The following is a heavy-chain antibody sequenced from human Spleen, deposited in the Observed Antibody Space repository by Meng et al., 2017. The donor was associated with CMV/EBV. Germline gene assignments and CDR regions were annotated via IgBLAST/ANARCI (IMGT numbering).Heavy chain of an antibody. CDR2: IYVGGSI. CDR1: GYSVSTNY. Sequence: GESLKISCAVSGYSVSTNYMSWIRQAPGKGLEWVSVIYVGGSIYYADSVKGRFTISRDSSKNTLYLQMNSLRGEDTAVYYCVKGGDSSGWYEFDFWGQGTPVTVSS. CDR3: VKGGDSSGWYEFDF. J-gene: IGHJ4*02. V-gene: IGHV3-53*01. D-gene: IGHD6-19*01.